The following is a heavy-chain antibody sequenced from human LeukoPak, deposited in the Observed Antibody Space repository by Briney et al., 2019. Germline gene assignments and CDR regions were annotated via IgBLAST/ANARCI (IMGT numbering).Heavy chain of an antibody. CDR3: ARGQLTYCSSTSCYGSTWFDP. Sequence: SETLSLTCAVSGYSITSGYYWGWIRQPPGKGLEWIGSIYHSGTTYYNPSLKSRVSISVDTSKIQFSLRLSFVTAADTAMYYCARGQLTYCSSTSCYGSTWFDPWGQGTLVTVSS. CDR1: GYSITSGYY. V-gene: IGHV4-38-2*01. D-gene: IGHD2-2*01. CDR2: IYHSGTT. J-gene: IGHJ5*02.